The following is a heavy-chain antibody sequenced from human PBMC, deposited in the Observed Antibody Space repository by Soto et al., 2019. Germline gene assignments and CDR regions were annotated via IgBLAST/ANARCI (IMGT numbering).Heavy chain of an antibody. CDR2: IHYTERA. J-gene: IGHJ6*02. V-gene: IGHV4-31*03. CDR1: GVSISSGGFY. D-gene: IGHD3-10*01. CDR3: ARDGQIFDYFASGSGGTDV. Sequence: SETLSLTCTVSGVSISSGGFYWNWIRQRPGKGLEWMGYIHYTERAYYNPSLKRRITISVDTSNNQFSLKLNSVTAADTGVYYCARDGQIFDYFASGSGGTDVWGQGTTVTVSS.